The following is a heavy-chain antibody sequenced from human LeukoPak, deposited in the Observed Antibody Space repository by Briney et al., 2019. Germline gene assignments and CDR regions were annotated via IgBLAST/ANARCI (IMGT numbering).Heavy chain of an antibody. D-gene: IGHD3-10*01. J-gene: IGHJ5*02. V-gene: IGHV3-7*03. Sequence: GGSLRLSCVGTGFTFSNYWMNWVRQAPGKGLEWVANIKEDGSQIYYVDSVKGRFTIYRDNSKNPVYLQMNSLRAEDTAVYYCAKALNMVRGVIKKNWFDPWGQGTLVTVSS. CDR3: AKALNMVRGVIKKNWFDP. CDR2: IKEDGSQI. CDR1: GFTFSNYW.